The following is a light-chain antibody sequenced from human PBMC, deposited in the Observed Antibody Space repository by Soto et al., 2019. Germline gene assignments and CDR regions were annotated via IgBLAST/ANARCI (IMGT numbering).Light chain of an antibody. Sequence: QSVLTQLASVSGSPGQSVTISCTGTTSDVGRYNYVSWYQQHPGKAPKLIIYDVSNRPSGVSNRFSGSKSGNTASLTISGLQAEDEADYYCNSYTSSSTYVFGTGTKLTVL. V-gene: IGLV2-14*01. CDR2: DVS. CDR3: NSYTSSSTYV. CDR1: TSDVGRYNY. J-gene: IGLJ1*01.